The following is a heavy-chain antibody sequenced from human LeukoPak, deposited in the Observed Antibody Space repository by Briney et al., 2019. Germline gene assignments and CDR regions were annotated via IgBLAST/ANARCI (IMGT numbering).Heavy chain of an antibody. CDR1: GYTFTIYY. CDR3: ARVGVDLEYCSGGSCYSNYYYYGMDV. V-gene: IGHV1-46*01. J-gene: IGHJ6*02. Sequence: ASVKVSCKASGYTFTIYYMHWVRQAPGQGLEWMGIINPSGGSTSYAQKFQGRVTMTRDTSTSTVYMELSSLRSEDTAVYYCARVGVDLEYCSGGSCYSNYYYYGMDVWGQGTTVTVSS. D-gene: IGHD2-15*01. CDR2: INPSGGST.